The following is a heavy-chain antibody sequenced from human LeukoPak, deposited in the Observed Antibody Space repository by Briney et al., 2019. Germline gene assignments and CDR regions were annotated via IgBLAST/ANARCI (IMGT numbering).Heavy chain of an antibody. CDR3: ARTSRHYYGSGSNLTPWPAGMDV. CDR2: IYYSGST. V-gene: IGHV4-59*01. J-gene: IGHJ6*02. CDR1: GASMSGFS. D-gene: IGHD3-10*01. Sequence: SETLSLTCTVSGASMSGFSWTWIRQPPEKGLEWIGSIYYSGSTKYNPSLESRVTMSVDTSKNPFSLQLNSATAADTAVYYCARTSRHYYGSGSNLTPWPAGMDVWGQGTTVTVSS.